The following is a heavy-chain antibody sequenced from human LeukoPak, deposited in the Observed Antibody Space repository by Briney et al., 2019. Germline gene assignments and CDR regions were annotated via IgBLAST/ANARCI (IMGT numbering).Heavy chain of an antibody. D-gene: IGHD2-2*01. CDR1: GGTFSSYA. V-gene: IGHV1-69*13. CDR2: IIPIFGTA. CDR3: ARGSQDCSSTSCYLSYY. Sequence: SVKVSCKASGGTFSSYAISWVRQAPGQGLEWMGGIIPIFGTANYAQKFQGRVTITADESTSTAYMELSSLRSEDTAVYYCARGSQDCSSTSCYLSYYWGQGTLVTVSS. J-gene: IGHJ4*02.